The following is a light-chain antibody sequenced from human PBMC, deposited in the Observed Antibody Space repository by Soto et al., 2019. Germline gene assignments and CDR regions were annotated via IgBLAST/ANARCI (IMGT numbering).Light chain of an antibody. CDR1: SSNIGAGYD. Sequence: QPVLTQPPSVSGAPGQRVTISCTGSSSNIGAGYDVHWYQQLPGTAPKLLIYGNSNRPSGVPDRFSGSKSGTSASLAITGLQAEDEADYYCQSYDSSLSGSNYVSGTGTKVTVL. V-gene: IGLV1-40*01. J-gene: IGLJ1*01. CDR2: GNS. CDR3: QSYDSSLSGSNYV.